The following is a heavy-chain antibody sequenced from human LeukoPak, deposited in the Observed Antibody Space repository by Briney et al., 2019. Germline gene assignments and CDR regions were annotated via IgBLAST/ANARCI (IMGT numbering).Heavy chain of an antibody. Sequence: GGSLRLSCAASGFTFSRYWMSWVRQAPGKGLEWVANIKQDGSEKYYVDSVKGRFTISRDNAKNSLYLQMNSLRAEDTAVYYCARGSSSSWYYFDYWGQGTLVTVSS. D-gene: IGHD6-13*01. V-gene: IGHV3-7*01. CDR3: ARGSSSSWYYFDY. CDR2: IKQDGSEK. CDR1: GFTFSRYW. J-gene: IGHJ4*02.